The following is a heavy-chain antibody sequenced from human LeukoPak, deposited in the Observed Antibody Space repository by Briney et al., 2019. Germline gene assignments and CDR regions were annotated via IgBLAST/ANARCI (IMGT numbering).Heavy chain of an antibody. CDR2: ISGSGGST. CDR1: GFTFKSYG. J-gene: IGHJ6*04. D-gene: IGHD3-10*02. Sequence: GGSLSLSCAASGFTFKSYGMLWSRKAPVNGLECISTISGSGGSTYYADSVKGRFTISRDNSKNTLDLQMNRLRAENTAVYYCAELGITMIGGVWGKGTTVTISS. CDR3: AELGITMIGGV. V-gene: IGHV3-23*01.